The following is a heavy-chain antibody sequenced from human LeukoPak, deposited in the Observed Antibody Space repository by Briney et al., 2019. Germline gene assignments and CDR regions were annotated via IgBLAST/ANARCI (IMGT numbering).Heavy chain of an antibody. V-gene: IGHV4-31*03. CDR1: GGSISSGGYY. J-gene: IGHJ1*01. CDR3: ARVRPQTTTSQH. CDR2: IYYSGST. D-gene: IGHD1-7*01. Sequence: SQTLSLTCTVSGGSISSGGYYWSWIRQHPGKGLEWIGYIYYSGSTYYNPSLKSRVTISVDTSKNQFSLKLSSVTAADTAVYYCARVRPQTTTSQHWGQGTLVTVSS.